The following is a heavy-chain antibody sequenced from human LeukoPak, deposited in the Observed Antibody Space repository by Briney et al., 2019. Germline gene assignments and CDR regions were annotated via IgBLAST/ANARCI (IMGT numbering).Heavy chain of an antibody. J-gene: IGHJ5*02. Sequence: GGSLRLSCAASGFTFSSYGMHWVRQAPGKGLEWVAVIWYDGSKKYYADSVKGRFTISRDNSKNTLYLQMNSLRAEDTAVYYCAKVDSSSSRGSFDPWGEGTLVTVSP. CDR2: IWYDGSKK. D-gene: IGHD6-6*01. CDR3: AKVDSSSSRGSFDP. V-gene: IGHV3-33*06. CDR1: GFTFSSYG.